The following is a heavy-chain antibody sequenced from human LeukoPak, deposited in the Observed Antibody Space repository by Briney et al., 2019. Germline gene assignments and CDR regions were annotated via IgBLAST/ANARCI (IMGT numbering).Heavy chain of an antibody. CDR2: ISGSGGST. J-gene: IGHJ3*02. CDR3: AKEGYCSSTSCYKEAFDI. D-gene: IGHD2-2*02. V-gene: IGHV3-23*01. CDR1: GFTFSNYA. Sequence: GGSLRLSCAASGFTFSNYAMSWVRQAPGEGLEWVSAISGSGGSTYYADSVKGRFTISRDNSKNTLYLQMNSLRAEDTAVYYCAKEGYCSSTSCYKEAFDIWGQGTMVTVSS.